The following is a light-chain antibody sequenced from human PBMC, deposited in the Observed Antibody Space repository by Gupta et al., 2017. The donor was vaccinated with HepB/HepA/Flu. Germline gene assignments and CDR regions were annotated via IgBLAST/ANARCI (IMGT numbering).Light chain of an antibody. Sequence: EIVLTQSPATLSLSPGERATLSCRASQSVSSYLAWYQQKPGQAPRLLIYDASNRDTGIPARFSGSGFRTDFTLTISSREPEDFAVYYCQQRSNWPFWTFGQGTKVEIK. V-gene: IGKV3-11*01. CDR1: QSVSSY. CDR2: DAS. J-gene: IGKJ1*01. CDR3: QQRSNWPFWT.